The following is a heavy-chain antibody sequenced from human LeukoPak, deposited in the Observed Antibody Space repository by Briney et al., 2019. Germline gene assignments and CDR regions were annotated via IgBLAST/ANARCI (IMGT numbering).Heavy chain of an antibody. Sequence: SGGSLRLSCAASGFTFSNYAMSWVRQAPGRGLEWVSAISGSSGLTYYADSVKGRFTISRDNFKNTLFLQMNSLRAEDTAVYYCARRGESTSYGDXKFDYWGQGTLVTVSS. CDR2: ISGSSGLT. CDR3: ARRGESTSYGDXKFDY. J-gene: IGHJ4*02. CDR1: GFTFSNYA. V-gene: IGHV3-23*01. D-gene: IGHD4-17*01.